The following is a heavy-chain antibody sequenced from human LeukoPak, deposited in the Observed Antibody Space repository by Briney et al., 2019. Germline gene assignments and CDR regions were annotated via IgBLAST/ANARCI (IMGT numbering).Heavy chain of an antibody. Sequence: PGGSLRLSCAASGFTFSCSAMHWVRQASGKGLEWVCRIRSKANSYATAYAASVKGRFTISRDDSKNTAYLQMNSLKTEDTAVYYCTRRDTAMVNFDYWGQGTLVTVSS. V-gene: IGHV3-73*01. D-gene: IGHD5-18*01. CDR3: TRRDTAMVNFDY. J-gene: IGHJ4*02. CDR2: IRSKANSYAT. CDR1: GFTFSCSA.